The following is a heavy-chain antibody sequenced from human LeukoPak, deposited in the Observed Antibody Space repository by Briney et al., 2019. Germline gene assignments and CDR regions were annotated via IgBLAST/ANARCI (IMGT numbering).Heavy chain of an antibody. CDR1: GFTFSSYE. CDR3: ARQVITMIVGPFDY. Sequence: QSGGSLRLSCAASGFTFSSYEMNWVRQAPGKGLEWVSYISSSGSTIYYADSVKGRFTISGDNAKNSLYLQMNSLRAEDTAVYYCARQVITMIVGPFDYWGQGTLVTVSS. V-gene: IGHV3-48*03. D-gene: IGHD3-22*01. J-gene: IGHJ4*02. CDR2: ISSSGSTI.